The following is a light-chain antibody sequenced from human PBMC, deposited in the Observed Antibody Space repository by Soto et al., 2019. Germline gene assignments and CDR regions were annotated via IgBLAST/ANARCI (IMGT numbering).Light chain of an antibody. CDR3: ATWDDLSGLRV. Sequence: QSVLTQPPSASGTPGQRVTISCSGSSSDIGSNTVNWYQQLPGTAPKLLIYSDNQRPSGVSDRFSGSKSGTSASLAISGLQSEDEADYYCATWDDLSGLRVFGGGTKLTVL. CDR1: SSDIGSNT. CDR2: SDN. V-gene: IGLV1-44*01. J-gene: IGLJ3*02.